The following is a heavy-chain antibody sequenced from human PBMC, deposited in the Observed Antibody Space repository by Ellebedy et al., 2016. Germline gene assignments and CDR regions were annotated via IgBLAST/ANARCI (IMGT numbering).Heavy chain of an antibody. D-gene: IGHD6-13*01. CDR3: ARGGAQQRYKGGWYFDL. J-gene: IGHJ2*01. CDR2: IGTAGDT. V-gene: IGHV3-13*04. CDR1: GFTFSSYD. Sequence: GESLKISCAASGFTFSSYDMHWVRQATGKGLEWVSAIGTAGDTYYPGSVKGRFTISRENAKNSLYLQMNSLRAGDTAVYYCARGGAQQRYKGGWYFDLWGRGTLVTVSS.